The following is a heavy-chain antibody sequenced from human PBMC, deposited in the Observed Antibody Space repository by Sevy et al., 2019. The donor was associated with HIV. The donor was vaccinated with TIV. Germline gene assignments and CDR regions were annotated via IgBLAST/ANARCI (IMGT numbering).Heavy chain of an antibody. D-gene: IGHD3-22*01. CDR3: ARGGYYYDNAAYYALDS. CDR2: IWSDGAYQ. V-gene: IGHV3-33*01. J-gene: IGHJ5*01. Sequence: GGSLRLSCAATGFTFSNYAMHWVRQAPGNGMEWVAIIWSDGAYQYHGDSVKGRFTSSRDNSKNTLYLQMNNVRVEDTAVYYCARGGYYYDNAAYYALDSWGQGTLVTVSS. CDR1: GFTFSNYA.